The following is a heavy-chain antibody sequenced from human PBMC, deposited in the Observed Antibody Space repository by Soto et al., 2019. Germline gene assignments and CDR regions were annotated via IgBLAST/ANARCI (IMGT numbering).Heavy chain of an antibody. V-gene: IGHV3-23*01. CDR2: ISGSGDST. D-gene: IGHD5-12*01. CDR3: AKGRRDGYNQIDC. J-gene: IGHJ4*02. CDR1: GFTFNNYA. Sequence: GGSLRLSCAASGFTFNNYAMCWVRQAPGKGLEWVSSISGSGDSTYHADSVKGRFTISRDNSKNTLFLEMNSLRAEDMAIYYCAKGRRDGYNQIDCWGQGTLVTVSS.